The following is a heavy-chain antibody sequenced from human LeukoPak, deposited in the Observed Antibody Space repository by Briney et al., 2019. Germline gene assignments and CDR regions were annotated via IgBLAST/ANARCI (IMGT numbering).Heavy chain of an antibody. V-gene: IGHV3-21*01. CDR1: GFTFSSYS. CDR3: AREGIPSIAARLDWFDP. D-gene: IGHD6-6*01. J-gene: IGHJ5*02. CDR2: ISSSGSYI. Sequence: GGSLRLSCAASGFTFSSYSMNWVRQAPGKGLEWVSSISSSGSYIYYADSVKGRFTISRDNAKNSLYLQMNSLRAEDTAVYYCAREGIPSIAARLDWFDPWGQGTLVTVSS.